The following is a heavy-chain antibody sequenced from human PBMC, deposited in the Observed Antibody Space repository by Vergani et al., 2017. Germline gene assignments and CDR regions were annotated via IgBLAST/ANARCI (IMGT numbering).Heavy chain of an antibody. J-gene: IGHJ4*02. V-gene: IGHV3-9*01. Sequence: EVQLVESGGGLVQPGRSLRLSCAASGFTFDDYAMHWVRQAPGKGLEWVSGISWNSGSIGYADSVKGRFTISRDNAKNSLYLQMKSLRAEDTALYYCAKDNGSGGWVAWGQGTLVTVS. D-gene: IGHD6-19*01. CDR2: ISWNSGSI. CDR3: AKDNGSGGWVA. CDR1: GFTFDDYA.